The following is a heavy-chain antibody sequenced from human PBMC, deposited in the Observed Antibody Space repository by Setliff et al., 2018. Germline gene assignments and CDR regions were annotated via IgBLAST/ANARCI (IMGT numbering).Heavy chain of an antibody. J-gene: IGHJ4*02. Sequence: PGGSLRLSCAASGFTFSDYEMSWVRQAPGKGLERVSKTHTDGITIYSDSVRGRFTIFRDSAKNSLHLQMTSLSAEDTAVYYCAREPHDSSGPDYWGQGTLVTVSS. V-gene: IGHV3-48*03. CDR1: GFTFSDYE. D-gene: IGHD3-22*01. CDR2: THTDGITI. CDR3: AREPHDSSGPDY.